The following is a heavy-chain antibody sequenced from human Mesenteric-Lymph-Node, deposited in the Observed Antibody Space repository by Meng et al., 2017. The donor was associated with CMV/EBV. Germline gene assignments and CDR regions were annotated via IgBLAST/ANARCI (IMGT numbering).Heavy chain of an antibody. CDR1: GGSFSGYY. CDR3: ARLVPHWFDP. J-gene: IGHJ5*02. CDR2: INHSGST. D-gene: IGHD2-2*01. Sequence: GPLRLSCAVYGGSFSGYYWSWIRQPPGKGLEWIGEINHSGSTNYNPSLKSRVTISVDTSKNQFSLKLSSVTAADTAVYYCARLVPHWFDPWGQGTLVTVSS. V-gene: IGHV4-34*01.